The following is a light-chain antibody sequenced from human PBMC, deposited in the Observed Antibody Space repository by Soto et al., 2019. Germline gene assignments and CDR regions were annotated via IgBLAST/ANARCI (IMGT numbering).Light chain of an antibody. CDR1: TGAVTSGHY. CDR2: DTN. Sequence: QAVVTQESSLTVSPGGTVTLTCGSSTGAVTSGHYPYWFQQKPGQAPRTLIFDTNKKHSWTPARFSGSLLGGKAALTLSGAQPEDEADYYCLLSYSGAAVFGGGTQLTV. V-gene: IGLV7-46*01. CDR3: LLSYSGAAV. J-gene: IGLJ7*01.